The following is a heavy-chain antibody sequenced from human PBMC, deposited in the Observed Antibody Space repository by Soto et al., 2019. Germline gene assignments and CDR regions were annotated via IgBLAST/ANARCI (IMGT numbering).Heavy chain of an antibody. Sequence: EVQLLESGGGLVQPGGSLRLSCGVSGFTFNDFEMNWVRQAPGKGLEWLAYIDGSGTTKKYADSVRGRFTISRDNPNNALFLQVSSVGAADTASCSCARGLGRFNRWGQGPVVSVSS. D-gene: IGHD3-16*01. V-gene: IGHV3-48*03. J-gene: IGHJ5*02. CDR1: GFTFNDFE. CDR3: ARGLGRFNR. CDR2: IDGSGTTK.